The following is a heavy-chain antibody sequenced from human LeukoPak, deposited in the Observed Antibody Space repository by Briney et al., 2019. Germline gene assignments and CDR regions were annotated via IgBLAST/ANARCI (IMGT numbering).Heavy chain of an antibody. V-gene: IGHV4-59*01. CDR2: IYHRGSA. J-gene: IGHJ4*02. CDR3: ARAGGYYTSGNYLGY. D-gene: IGHD3-3*01. Sequence: SETLSLTCTVSGGSISTYYWSWIRQPPGKGLEWIGYIYHRGSANYNPSLKSRVAISLDTSKNQFSLKLSSVTAADTAVYYCARAGGYYTSGNYLGYWGQGTLVTVSS. CDR1: GGSISTYY.